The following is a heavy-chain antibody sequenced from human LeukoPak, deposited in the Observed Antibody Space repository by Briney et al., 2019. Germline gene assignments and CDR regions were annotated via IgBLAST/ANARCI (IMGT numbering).Heavy chain of an antibody. V-gene: IGHV1-2*02. Sequence: ATVKVSCKASGYTFTGYYMHWVRQAPGQGLGWMGWINPNSGGTNYAQKFQGRVTMTRDTSISTAYMELSRPRSDDTAVYYCARDKGYCSGGSCYRDYWGQGTLVTVSS. D-gene: IGHD2-15*01. CDR3: ARDKGYCSGGSCYRDY. CDR1: GYTFTGYY. J-gene: IGHJ4*02. CDR2: INPNSGGT.